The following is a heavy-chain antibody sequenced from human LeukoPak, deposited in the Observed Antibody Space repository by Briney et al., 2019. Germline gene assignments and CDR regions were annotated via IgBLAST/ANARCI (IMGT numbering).Heavy chain of an antibody. CDR2: ISSSGSTI. CDR3: ARDIEPDGYNSGAFDY. V-gene: IGHV3-11*04. J-gene: IGHJ4*02. D-gene: IGHD5-24*01. CDR1: GFTFSDYY. Sequence: TGGSLRLSCAASGFTFSDYYMSWIRQAPGKGLEWVSYISSSGSTIYYADSVKGRFTISRDNAKNSLYLQMNSLRAEDTAVYYCARDIEPDGYNSGAFDYWGQGTLVTVSS.